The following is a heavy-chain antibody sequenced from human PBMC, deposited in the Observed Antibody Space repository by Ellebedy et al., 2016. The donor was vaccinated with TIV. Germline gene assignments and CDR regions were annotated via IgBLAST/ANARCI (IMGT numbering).Heavy chain of an antibody. Sequence: ASVKVSXNVSGYTLTEVTIHWVRQAPGKGLEWMGGIDPEDGKTIYAQKFQGRVTMTEDTFTDTAYLELSSLRSEDSAVYYCGTGDWIFLGMDVWGQGTTVTVSS. J-gene: IGHJ6*02. V-gene: IGHV1-24*01. CDR1: GYTLTEVT. CDR2: IDPEDGKT. D-gene: IGHD2-21*02. CDR3: GTGDWIFLGMDV.